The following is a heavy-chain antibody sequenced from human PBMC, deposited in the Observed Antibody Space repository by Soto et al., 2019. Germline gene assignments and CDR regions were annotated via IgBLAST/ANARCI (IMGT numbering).Heavy chain of an antibody. V-gene: IGHV3-48*01. CDR1: GSTFSSYS. J-gene: IGHJ2*01. Sequence: EVQLVESGGGLVQPGGSLRLSCAASGSTFSSYSMNWVRRAPGKGLEWVSYISSSSSPIYYADSVKGRFTISRDNAKNSLYLEMNSLRVEDTAVYYCEVASTSRHWDFDLWGRGTLVTVSS. CDR2: ISSSSSPI. D-gene: IGHD2-2*01. CDR3: EVASTSRHWDFDL.